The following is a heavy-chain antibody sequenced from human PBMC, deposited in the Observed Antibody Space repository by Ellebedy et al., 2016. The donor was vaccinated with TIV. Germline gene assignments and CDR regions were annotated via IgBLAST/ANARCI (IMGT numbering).Heavy chain of an antibody. J-gene: IGHJ4*02. CDR1: GFTFSTYA. V-gene: IGHV3-23*01. CDR3: AKAGGLEWLVYYFDY. D-gene: IGHD6-19*01. Sequence: GESLKISCAASGFTFSTYAMSWVRQAPGKGLEWVSAISGSGGSTYYADSVKGRFTISRDNSKNTLYLQMNSLRAEDTAVYYCAKAGGLEWLVYYFDYWGQGTLVTVSS. CDR2: ISGSGGST.